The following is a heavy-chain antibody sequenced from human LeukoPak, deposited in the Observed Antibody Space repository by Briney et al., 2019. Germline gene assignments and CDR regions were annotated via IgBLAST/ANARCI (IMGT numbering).Heavy chain of an antibody. CDR1: GFTFSSYA. D-gene: IGHD6-13*01. CDR3: ARGISSGIAAAGTRGGFFDY. CDR2: ISYDGSNK. V-gene: IGHV3-30*04. J-gene: IGHJ4*02. Sequence: GGSLRLSCAASGFTFSSYAMHWVRQAPGKGLEWVAVISYDGSNKYYADSVKGRFTISRDNSKNTLFLQMNSLRAEDTAVYYCARGISSGIAAAGTRGGFFDYWGQGTLVTVSS.